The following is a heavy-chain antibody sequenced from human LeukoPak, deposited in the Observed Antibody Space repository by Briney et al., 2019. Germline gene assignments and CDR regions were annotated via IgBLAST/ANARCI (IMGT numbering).Heavy chain of an antibody. CDR1: GFTFSFSTYG. V-gene: IGHV3-33*01. CDR3: ARVSCTGGSCKPYSYYDMDV. Sequence: GRSLRLSCAASGFTFSFSTYGMHWVRQAPGRGLEWVAIIWYDGSDKYYADSVKGRFTISRDNSKNTLYLQMNSLRAEDTAVYYCARVSCTGGSCKPYSYYDMDVWGQGTTVTVSS. CDR2: IWYDGSDK. J-gene: IGHJ6*02. D-gene: IGHD2-15*01.